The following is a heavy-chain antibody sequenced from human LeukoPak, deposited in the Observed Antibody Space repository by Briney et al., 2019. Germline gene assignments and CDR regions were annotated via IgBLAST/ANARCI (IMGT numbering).Heavy chain of an antibody. D-gene: IGHD5-24*01. CDR3: ARDREMATMDY. CDR2: IWYDGSNK. V-gene: IGHV3-33*01. CDR1: GFTFSSYG. Sequence: PGGSLRLSCAASGFTFSSYGMHWVRQAPGKGLEWVAVIWYDGSNKYYADSVKGRFTISRDNSKNMLYLQMNSLRAEDTAVYYCARDREMATMDYWGQGTLVTVSS. J-gene: IGHJ4*02.